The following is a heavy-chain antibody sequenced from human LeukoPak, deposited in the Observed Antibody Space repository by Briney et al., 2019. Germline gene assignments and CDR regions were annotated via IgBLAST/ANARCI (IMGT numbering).Heavy chain of an antibody. Sequence: SETLSLTCAVYGGSFSGYYWSWIRQPPGKGLEWIGEINHSGSTNYNPSLKSRVTISVDTSKNQFSLKLSSVTAADTAVYYCAREGYSLTPDYWGQGTLVIVSS. J-gene: IGHJ4*02. CDR3: AREGYSLTPDY. CDR2: INHSGST. V-gene: IGHV4-34*01. D-gene: IGHD6-13*01. CDR1: GGSFSGYY.